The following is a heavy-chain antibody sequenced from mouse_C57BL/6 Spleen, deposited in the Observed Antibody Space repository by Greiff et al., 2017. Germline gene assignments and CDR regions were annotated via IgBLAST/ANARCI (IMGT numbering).Heavy chain of an antibody. V-gene: IGHV5-9-1*02. CDR2: ISSGGDYI. CDR3: TRDNYSNVAAY. D-gene: IGHD2-5*01. Sequence: EVQLQQSGEGLVKPGGSLKLSCAASGFTFSSYAMSWVRQTPEKRLEWVAYISSGGDYIYYADTVKGRFTISRDNARNTLYLQMSSLKSEDTAMYYCTRDNYSNVAAYWGQGTLVTVSA. CDR1: GFTFSSYA. J-gene: IGHJ3*01.